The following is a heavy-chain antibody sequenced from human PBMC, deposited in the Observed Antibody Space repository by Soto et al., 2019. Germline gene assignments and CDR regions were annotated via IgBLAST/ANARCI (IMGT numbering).Heavy chain of an antibody. CDR2: INHSGST. CDR1: GGSFSGYY. J-gene: IGHJ4*02. CDR3: ARGLGSSGSYYFDY. Sequence: SETPSLTCAVYGGSFSGYYWSWIRQPPGKGLEWIGEINHSGSTNYNPSLKSRVTISVDTSKNQFSLKLSSVTAADTAVYYCARGLGSSGSYYFDYWGQGTLVTVSS. V-gene: IGHV4-34*01. D-gene: IGHD6-19*01.